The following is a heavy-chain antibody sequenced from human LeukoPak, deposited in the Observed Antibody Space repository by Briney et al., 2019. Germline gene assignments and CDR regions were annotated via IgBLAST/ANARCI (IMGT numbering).Heavy chain of an antibody. CDR1: GFTFSSYG. J-gene: IGHJ4*02. D-gene: IGHD6-13*01. CDR2: ISYDGSNK. CDR3: AKGLTQYSSSPIDY. V-gene: IGHV3-30*18. Sequence: GGSLRLSCAASGFTFSSYGMHWVRQAPGKGLEWVAVISYDGSNKYYADSVKGRFTISRDNSKNTLYLQMNSLRAEDTAVYYCAKGLTQYSSSPIDYWGQGTLVTVSS.